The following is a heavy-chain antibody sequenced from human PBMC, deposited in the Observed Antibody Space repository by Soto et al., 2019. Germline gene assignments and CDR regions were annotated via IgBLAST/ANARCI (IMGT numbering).Heavy chain of an antibody. Sequence: SETLSLTCSVSFGSISSGGYYWSWIRQHPGKGLEWIGYIYYSGSTYYNPSLKSRVTISVDTSKNQFSLKLSSVTAADTAVYYCARERTTVVSYDAFDIWGQGTMVTV. CDR1: FGSISSGGYY. V-gene: IGHV4-31*03. D-gene: IGHD4-17*01. J-gene: IGHJ3*02. CDR3: ARERTTVVSYDAFDI. CDR2: IYYSGST.